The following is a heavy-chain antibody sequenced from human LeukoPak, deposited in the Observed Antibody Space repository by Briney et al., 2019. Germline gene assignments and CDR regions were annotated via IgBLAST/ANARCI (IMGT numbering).Heavy chain of an antibody. J-gene: IGHJ4*02. CDR3: AAHCSSTSCYTGYAVDY. Sequence: PSETLSLTCTVSGGSISSYYWSWIRQPAGKGLEWIGRIYTSGSTNYNPSLKSRVTMSVDTSKNQFSPKLSSVTAADTAVYYCAAHCSSTSCYTGYAVDYWGQGTLVTVSS. D-gene: IGHD2-2*02. CDR2: IYTSGST. CDR1: GGSISSYY. V-gene: IGHV4-4*07.